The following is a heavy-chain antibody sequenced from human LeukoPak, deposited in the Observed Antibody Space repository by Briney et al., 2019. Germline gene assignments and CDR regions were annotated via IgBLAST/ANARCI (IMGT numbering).Heavy chain of an antibody. CDR2: IYPGDSDT. CDR3: ARIGGEQLWLPQYLYYYYYGMDV. D-gene: IGHD5-18*01. V-gene: IGHV5-51*01. Sequence: GESLKISCKGSGYNFTTYWIGWVRQMPGKGLEWMGIIYPGDSDTRYSPSFQGQVTISADKSISTAYLQWSSLKASDTAMYYCARIGGEQLWLPQYLYYYYYGMDVWGQGTTVTVSS. CDR1: GYNFTTYW. J-gene: IGHJ6*02.